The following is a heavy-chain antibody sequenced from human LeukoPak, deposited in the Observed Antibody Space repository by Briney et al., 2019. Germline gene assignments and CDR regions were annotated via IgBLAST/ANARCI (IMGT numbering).Heavy chain of an antibody. CDR2: IYYSGST. Sequence: SETLSLTCTVSGGSISSSSYYWGWIRQPPGKGLEWIGSIYYSGSTYYNPSLKSRVTISVDTSKNQFSLKLSSATAADTAVYYCARESDFSPQFDPWGQGTLVTVSS. CDR1: GGSISSSSYY. CDR3: ARESDFSPQFDP. J-gene: IGHJ5*02. D-gene: IGHD2/OR15-2a*01. V-gene: IGHV4-39*07.